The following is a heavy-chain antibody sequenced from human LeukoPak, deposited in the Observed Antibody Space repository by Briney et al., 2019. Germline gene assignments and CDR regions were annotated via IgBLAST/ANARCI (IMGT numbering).Heavy chain of an antibody. CDR1: GLIVSSNN. V-gene: IGHV3-66*01. Sequence: GGSLRLSCEASGLIVSSNNMNWVRQAPGKGLEWVSLIYSGGNTYYADSVKGRFTISRDNSKNTVYLQMNSLRAEDTAVYYCARELSNWGSPLYWGQGTLVTVSS. CDR2: IYSGGNT. J-gene: IGHJ4*02. D-gene: IGHD7-27*01. CDR3: ARELSNWGSPLY.